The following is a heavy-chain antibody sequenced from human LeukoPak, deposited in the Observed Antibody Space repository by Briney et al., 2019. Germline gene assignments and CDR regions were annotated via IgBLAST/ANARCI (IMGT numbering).Heavy chain of an antibody. Sequence: LTRGSLRLSCAASGFTFSSYAMSWVRQAPGKGLEWVSANSGSSGATYYADSVKGRFTISRDISKNTLYLQMNSLRAEDTAIYYCAKSQEDDSSGYYYSNFDYWGQGTLVTVSS. D-gene: IGHD3-22*01. V-gene: IGHV3-23*01. CDR3: AKSQEDDSSGYYYSNFDY. J-gene: IGHJ4*02. CDR2: NSGSSGAT. CDR1: GFTFSSYA.